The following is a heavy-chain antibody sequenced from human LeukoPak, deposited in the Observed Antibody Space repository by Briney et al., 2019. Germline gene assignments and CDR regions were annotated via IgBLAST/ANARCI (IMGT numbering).Heavy chain of an antibody. CDR1: GFTFSSYS. V-gene: IGHV3-48*01. CDR2: ISSGSSTI. Sequence: PGGSLRLSCAASGFTFSSYSMNWVRQAPGKGLEGVSYISSGSSTIYYADSVKGRFTISRDNDKNSLCLQMNSLRAEDTPLYYCARENIVVVTAIRDAFDIWGQGTMVTVSS. D-gene: IGHD2-21*02. CDR3: ARENIVVVTAIRDAFDI. J-gene: IGHJ3*02.